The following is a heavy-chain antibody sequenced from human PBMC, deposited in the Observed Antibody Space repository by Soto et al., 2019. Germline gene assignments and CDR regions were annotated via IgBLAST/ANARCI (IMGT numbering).Heavy chain of an antibody. CDR1: GFTFSSYG. D-gene: IGHD3-10*01. CDR3: ARDGSGSYEGYYYYGMDA. CDR2: IWYDGSNK. V-gene: IGHV3-33*01. J-gene: IGHJ6*02. Sequence: PGGSLRLSCAASGFTFSSYGMHWVRQAPGKGLEWVAVIWYDGSNKYYADSVKGRFTISRDNSKNTLYLQMNSLRAEDTAVYYCARDGSGSYEGYYYYGMDAWGQGTTVTVSS.